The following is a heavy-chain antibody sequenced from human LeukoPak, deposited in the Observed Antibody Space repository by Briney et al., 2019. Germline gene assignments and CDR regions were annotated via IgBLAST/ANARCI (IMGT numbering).Heavy chain of an antibody. J-gene: IGHJ6*03. V-gene: IGHV4-59*01. CDR2: IYYSGST. D-gene: IGHD3-22*01. CDR1: GDSTSSYY. Sequence: KASETLSLTCTVSGDSTSSYYWSWIRQPPGKGLEWIGYIYYSGSTKYNPSLKSRVTISLDTSKNQFSLKLTSVAAADTAVYYCARGPRVGYYDSSGYYHYYYYMDVWGKGTTVTISS. CDR3: ARGPRVGYYDSSGYYHYYYYMDV.